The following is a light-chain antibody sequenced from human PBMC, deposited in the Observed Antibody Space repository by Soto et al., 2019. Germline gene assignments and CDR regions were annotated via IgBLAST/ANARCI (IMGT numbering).Light chain of an antibody. V-gene: IGKV3-15*01. CDR1: QSVSSK. CDR2: GAS. CDR3: QQYEKWPLT. Sequence: EIVMTQSPATLYVSPGERATLSSRASQSVSSKLAWYQQKVGQAPRLLIYGASTRAAGIPARLSGSGSGTEVTLTISSLQSEDFEVYYCQQYEKWPLTFGGRAKVEIK. J-gene: IGKJ4*01.